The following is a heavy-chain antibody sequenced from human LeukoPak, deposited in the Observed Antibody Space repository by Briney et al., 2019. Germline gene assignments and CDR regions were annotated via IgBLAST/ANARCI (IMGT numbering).Heavy chain of an antibody. D-gene: IGHD3-3*01. CDR3: ARMKFDYDFPHWFDL. CDR1: GYTFTSYG. J-gene: IGHJ5*02. Sequence: GASVKVSCKASGYTFTSYGISWVRQAPGQGLEWMGWINSYNGKTRYAQKIQGRVTMTTDTSTSTAYMELRSLRSDDTAIYYCARMKFDYDFPHWFDLWGQGTLVTVSS. V-gene: IGHV1-18*01. CDR2: INSYNGKT.